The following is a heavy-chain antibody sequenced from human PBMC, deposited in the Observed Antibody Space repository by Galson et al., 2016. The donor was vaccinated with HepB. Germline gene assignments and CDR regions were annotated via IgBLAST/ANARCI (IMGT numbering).Heavy chain of an antibody. CDR2: IDWDDDK. CDR1: GFSFTTPGMS. CDR3: ARTPNDISKGYYSDWYFDL. V-gene: IGHV2-70*11. Sequence: PAPVKPTQTVTLTCTFSGFSFTTPGMSVNWIRQPPGKALEWLARIDWDDDKYYSPPLKTRLTIPKDTSNNQAVLTMTNVDPGDTATYFCARTPNDISKGYYSDWYFDLWGRGTLVTVSS. J-gene: IGHJ2*01. D-gene: IGHD3-9*01.